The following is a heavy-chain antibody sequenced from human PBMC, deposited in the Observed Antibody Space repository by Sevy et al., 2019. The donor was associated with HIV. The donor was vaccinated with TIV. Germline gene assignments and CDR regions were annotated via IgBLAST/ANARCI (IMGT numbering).Heavy chain of an antibody. V-gene: IGHV3-30*02. CDR3: AKHRDTLAAAAYLDH. J-gene: IGHJ4*02. CDR1: GFTFSQYG. CDR2: IRYDGSTK. Sequence: GSLRLSCAATGFTFSQYGMEWVRQAPGKGLEWVAFIRYDGSTKYYADSVKGRFTISRDNSKNMLYLQMNSLRPEDTALYSCAKHRDTLAAAAYLDHWGQGTLVTVS. D-gene: IGHD6-13*01.